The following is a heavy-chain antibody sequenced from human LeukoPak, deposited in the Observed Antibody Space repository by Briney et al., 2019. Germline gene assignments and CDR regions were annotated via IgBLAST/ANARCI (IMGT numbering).Heavy chain of an antibody. J-gene: IGHJ4*02. Sequence: GGSLRLSCAASGFTVSSNYKSWVRQAPGKGLEWVSVIYSGGSTYYADSVQGRFTISRDNSKNTLYLQMNSLRAEDTAVYYCARGAGGYIWYPYDYWGQGTLVTVSS. D-gene: IGHD1-1*01. V-gene: IGHV3-53*01. CDR1: GFTVSSNY. CDR3: ARGAGGYIWYPYDY. CDR2: IYSGGST.